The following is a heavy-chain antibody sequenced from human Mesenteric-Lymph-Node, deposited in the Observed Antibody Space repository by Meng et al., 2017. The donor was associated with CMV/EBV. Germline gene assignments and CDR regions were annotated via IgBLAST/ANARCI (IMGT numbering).Heavy chain of an antibody. Sequence: ASVKVSCKASGYTFTGYYMHWVRQAPGQGLEWMGWINPNSGGTNYAQKFQGRVTMTRDTSISTAYMELSRLRSDDTAVYYCARATGTTLGGGFDYWGQGTLVTVSS. CDR3: ARATGTTLGGGFDY. CDR1: GYTFTGYY. D-gene: IGHD3-16*01. V-gene: IGHV1-2*02. CDR2: INPNSGGT. J-gene: IGHJ4*02.